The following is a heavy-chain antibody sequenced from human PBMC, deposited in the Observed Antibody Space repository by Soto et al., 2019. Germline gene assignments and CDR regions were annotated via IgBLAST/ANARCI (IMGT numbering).Heavy chain of an antibody. CDR1: GGSISSGGYY. D-gene: IGHD6-6*01. CDR2: IYYSGST. CDR3: AGYRRYSSSSEPRIYYYYMDV. J-gene: IGHJ6*03. Sequence: SETLSLTCTVSGGSISSGGYYWSWIRQHPGKGLEWIGYIYYSGSTYYNPSLKSRVTISVDTSKNQFSLKLSSVTAADTAVYYCAGYRRYSSSSEPRIYYYYMDVWGKGTTVTVSS. V-gene: IGHV4-31*03.